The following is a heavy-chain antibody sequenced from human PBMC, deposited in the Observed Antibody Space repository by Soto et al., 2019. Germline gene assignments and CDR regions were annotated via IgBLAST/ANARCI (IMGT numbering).Heavy chain of an antibody. D-gene: IGHD5-12*01. CDR3: ARDGREYSGYDPDY. CDR2: IWYDGSNE. Sequence: GGSLRLSCAASGFTFRNYAFHWVRQAPGKGLEWVAVIWYDGSNENYADSVKGRFTISRDNSKNTLFLQMNSLRVEDTAVYYCARDGREYSGYDPDYWGQGTLVTVSS. J-gene: IGHJ4*02. CDR1: GFTFRNYA. V-gene: IGHV3-33*01.